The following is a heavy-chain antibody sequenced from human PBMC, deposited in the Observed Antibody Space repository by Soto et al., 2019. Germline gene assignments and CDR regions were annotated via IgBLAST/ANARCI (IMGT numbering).Heavy chain of an antibody. V-gene: IGHV3-23*01. CDR1: EFTFSSYA. CDR2: ISGSGGST. D-gene: IGHD3-16*01. CDR3: AKVHYDYVWGSYCFDY. J-gene: IGHJ4*02. Sequence: SLRLSCASSEFTFSSYAMSWVRQAPGKGLEWVSAISGSGGSTYYADSVKGRFTISRDNSKSTLYLQMNSLRAEDTAVYYCAKVHYDYVWGSYCFDYWGQGTLVTVSS.